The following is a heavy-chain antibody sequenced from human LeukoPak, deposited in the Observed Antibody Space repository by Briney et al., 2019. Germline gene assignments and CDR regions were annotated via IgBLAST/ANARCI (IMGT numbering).Heavy chain of an antibody. CDR3: ARQGGYCSASRCPGGFHYMDV. J-gene: IGHJ6*03. Sequence: SETLSLTCTVSGGSMSGYYWSWIRQPPGKGLEWIGFIYTFGSTKYNPSLKSRVTISGDMSRRQFSLKLTSVAAADTAVYFCARQGGYCSASRCPGGFHYMDVWGKGTTVAVSS. D-gene: IGHD2-15*01. V-gene: IGHV4-4*09. CDR1: GGSMSGYY. CDR2: IYTFGST.